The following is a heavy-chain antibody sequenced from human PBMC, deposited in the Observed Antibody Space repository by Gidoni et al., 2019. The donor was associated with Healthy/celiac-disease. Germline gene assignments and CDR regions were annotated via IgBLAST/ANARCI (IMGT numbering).Heavy chain of an antibody. Sequence: EVQLVESGGGLVQPGGSLRLSCAASGFTVSSNYMSWVRQAPGKGLEWVSVSYSGGSTYYADSVKGRFTISRDNSKNTLYLQMNSLRAEDTAVYYCAKGGSLRFLEWLPIDYWGQGTLVTVSS. J-gene: IGHJ4*02. CDR3: AKGGSLRFLEWLPIDY. CDR1: GFTVSSNY. V-gene: IGHV3-66*01. D-gene: IGHD3-3*01. CDR2: SYSGGST.